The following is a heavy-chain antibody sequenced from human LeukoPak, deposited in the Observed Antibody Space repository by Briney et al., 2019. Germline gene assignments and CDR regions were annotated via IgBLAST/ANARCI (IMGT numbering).Heavy chain of an antibody. CDR2: ISYDGSNK. CDR1: GFTFSSYA. J-gene: IGHJ4*02. D-gene: IGHD6-19*01. V-gene: IGHV3-30-3*01. CDR3: ARDSGEGSGWHTYPSY. Sequence: GGSLRLSCAASGFTFSSYAMHWVRQAPGKGLEWVAVISYDGSNKYYADSVKGRFTISRDNSKNTLYLQMNSLRAEDTAVYYCARDSGEGSGWHTYPSYWGQGTLVTVSS.